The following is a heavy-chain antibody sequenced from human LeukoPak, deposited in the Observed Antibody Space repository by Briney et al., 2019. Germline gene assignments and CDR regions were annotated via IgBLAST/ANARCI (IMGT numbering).Heavy chain of an antibody. CDR3: ARGSLRYFDWSTTPDFGP. Sequence: GGSLRLSCAAAGFTFSRYWMSWVRQATGKGLECVAKIKEDGSEKHYVDSVKGRFTISRDNAKNSLYLQMNSLRAEDTAVYYCARGSLRYFDWSTTPDFGPWGQGTLVTVSS. V-gene: IGHV3-7*01. CDR2: IKEDGSEK. J-gene: IGHJ5*02. CDR1: GFTFSRYW. D-gene: IGHD3-9*01.